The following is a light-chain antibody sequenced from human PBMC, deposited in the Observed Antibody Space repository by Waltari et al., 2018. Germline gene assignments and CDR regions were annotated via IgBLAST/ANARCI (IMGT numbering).Light chain of an antibody. CDR3: SSYAGSKNYV. Sequence: QSALTQPPSASGSPGQSVTISCPGTSSDVGGYNYVSWYQQHPGKAPKLMIYSVARRPSGVPDRFSGSKSGNTASLTVSGLQAEDEADYYCSSYAGSKNYVFGTGTKVTVL. CDR2: SVA. V-gene: IGLV2-8*01. J-gene: IGLJ1*01. CDR1: SSDVGGYNY.